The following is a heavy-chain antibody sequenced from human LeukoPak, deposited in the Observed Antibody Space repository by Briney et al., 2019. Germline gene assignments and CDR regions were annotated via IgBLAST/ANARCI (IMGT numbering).Heavy chain of an antibody. CDR1: GFTFSSYE. D-gene: IGHD3-16*01. V-gene: IGHV3-23*01. J-gene: IGHJ4*02. Sequence: GGSLRLSCAASGFTFSSYEMNWVRQAPGKGLEWVSAVSGSGGHTYYVDSVKGRFTVSRDSSKNTLYLQMNSLRAEDTAVYYCAKDGALYPFFFDFWGRGILVTVSS. CDR3: AKDGALYPFFFDF. CDR2: VSGSGGHT.